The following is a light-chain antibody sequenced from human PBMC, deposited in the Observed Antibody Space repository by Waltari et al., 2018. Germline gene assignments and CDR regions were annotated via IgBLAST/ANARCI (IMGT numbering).Light chain of an antibody. CDR3: QQYYSGPRT. CDR2: WAS. V-gene: IGKV4-1*01. J-gene: IGKJ1*01. CDR1: QSVLYSSNDKNY. Sequence: DIVMTQSPDSLAVSPGERATINCKSSQSVLYSSNDKNYLAWYQQKPRQPPRLLIYWASTRESGVPDRFSGSGSGTDFTLTISSLQAEDVAVYYCQQYYSGPRTFGQGTKVEIK.